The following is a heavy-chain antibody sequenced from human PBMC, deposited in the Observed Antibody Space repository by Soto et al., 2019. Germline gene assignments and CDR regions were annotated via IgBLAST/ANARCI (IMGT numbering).Heavy chain of an antibody. CDR1: GYIFSNYW. J-gene: IGHJ6*02. V-gene: IGHV5-51*01. D-gene: IGHD4-4*01. CDR2: IYPGDSDT. Sequence: GESLKISCRGFGYIFSNYWIGWVRQMPGKGLEWMGIIYPGDSDTSYSPSFQGQVTISADKSISTLYLQMNSLRAEDTAVYYCAGGRTVATPYHYYYGMDVWGQGTTVTVSS. CDR3: AGGRTVATPYHYYYGMDV.